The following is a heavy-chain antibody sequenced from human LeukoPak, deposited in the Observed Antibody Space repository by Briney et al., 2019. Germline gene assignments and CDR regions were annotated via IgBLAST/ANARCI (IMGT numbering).Heavy chain of an antibody. CDR3: AKPNTAMVYYYYYYYMDV. Sequence: PGGSLRLSCAASGFTFSSYAMSRVRQAPGKGLGWVSAISGSGGSTYYADSVKGRFTISRDNSKNTLYLQMNSLRAEDTAVYYCAKPNTAMVYYYYYYYMDVWGKGTTVTVSS. D-gene: IGHD5-18*01. J-gene: IGHJ6*03. CDR1: GFTFSSYA. CDR2: ISGSGGST. V-gene: IGHV3-23*01.